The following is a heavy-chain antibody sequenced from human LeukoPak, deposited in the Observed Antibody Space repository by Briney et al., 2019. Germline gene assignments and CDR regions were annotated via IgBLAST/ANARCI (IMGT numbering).Heavy chain of an antibody. V-gene: IGHV4-4*07. Sequence: SETLSLTCTASGGSISSYYWSWIRQPAGKALEWIGHIYTSGSTNYNPSLKSRVTMSVDTSRNQFSLKLSSVTAADTAGYYCATTPIYYYDNICYYRWGQGTLVTVSS. CDR3: ATTPIYYYDNICYYR. D-gene: IGHD3-22*01. CDR2: IYTSGST. CDR1: GGSISSYY. J-gene: IGHJ4*02.